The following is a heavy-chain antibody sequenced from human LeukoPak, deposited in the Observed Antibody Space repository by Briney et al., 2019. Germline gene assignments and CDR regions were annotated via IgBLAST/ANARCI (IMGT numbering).Heavy chain of an antibody. D-gene: IGHD6-19*01. CDR1: GFTFTRSA. V-gene: IGHV3-23*01. J-gene: IGHJ4*02. CDR3: AKDLWTDSSGWNYFDY. CDR2: ITNSGGGT. Sequence: PGGSLRLSCAASGFTFTRSAMGWVRQAPGKGLEWVSCITNSGGGTYYADSVKGRFTISRDNSKNTPYLQMNSLRADDTAVYYCAKDLWTDSSGWNYFDYWGQGTLVTVSS.